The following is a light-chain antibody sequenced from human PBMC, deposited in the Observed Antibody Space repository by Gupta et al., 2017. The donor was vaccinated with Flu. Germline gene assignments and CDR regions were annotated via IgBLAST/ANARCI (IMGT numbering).Light chain of an antibody. CDR2: EAS. Sequence: DVQMTQSPSALSASVGDRVTVTCRASQSIYKWLAWYQQRPGKAPKLLIYEASTLESGVPARFSGSGFGXDFTLTXSSLQPDDVASYYCQQYGSWWTFGXGTKVEIK. J-gene: IGKJ1*01. CDR3: QQYGSWWT. CDR1: QSIYKW. V-gene: IGKV1-5*03.